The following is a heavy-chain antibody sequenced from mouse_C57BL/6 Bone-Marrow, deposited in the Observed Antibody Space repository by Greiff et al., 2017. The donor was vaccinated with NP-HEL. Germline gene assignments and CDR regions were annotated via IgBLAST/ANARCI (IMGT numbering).Heavy chain of an antibody. CDR3: ARAYGEAMDY. V-gene: IGHV5-16*01. D-gene: IGHD1-1*01. CDR1: GFTFSDYY. CDR2: INYDGSST. J-gene: IGHJ4*01. Sequence: EVQLVESEGGLVQPGSSMKLSCTASGFTFSDYYMAWVRQVPEKGLEWVANINYDGSSTYYLDSLKSRFIISRDNAKNILYLQMSSLKSEDTATYYCARAYGEAMDYWGQGTSVTVSS.